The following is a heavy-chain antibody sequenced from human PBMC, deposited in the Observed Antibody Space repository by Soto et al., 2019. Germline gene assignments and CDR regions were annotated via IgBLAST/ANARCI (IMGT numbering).Heavy chain of an antibody. CDR1: GFTFRSYA. CDR3: ARAPGGSTETFDS. CDR2: ISYSGSNT. V-gene: IGHV3-30-3*01. J-gene: IGHJ4*02. D-gene: IGHD3-10*01. Sequence: QVHLVASGGGMVQPGRSLRLACTASGFTFRSYAMHWVRQAPGKGLEWVAVISYSGSNTYYADSVKGRFSISRDIANNTLYLQMNSLRSEDTAVDYCARAPGGSTETFDSWGQGTLVTVSS.